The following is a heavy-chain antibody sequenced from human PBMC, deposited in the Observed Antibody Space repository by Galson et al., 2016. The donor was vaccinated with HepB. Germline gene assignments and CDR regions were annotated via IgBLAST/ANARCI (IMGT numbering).Heavy chain of an antibody. CDR2: MTPNSGNT. D-gene: IGHD7-27*01. J-gene: IGHJ4*02. V-gene: IGHV1-8*02. Sequence: SVKVSCKASGYTFTNYDFNWARQAPGQGLEWLGWMTPNSGNTGYAQKFQGRLSLTRDISTSTAYMELSSLTPDDTAVYYCARNRPFTGDFDYWGQGTLVTVSS. CDR3: ARNRPFTGDFDY. CDR1: GYTFTNYD.